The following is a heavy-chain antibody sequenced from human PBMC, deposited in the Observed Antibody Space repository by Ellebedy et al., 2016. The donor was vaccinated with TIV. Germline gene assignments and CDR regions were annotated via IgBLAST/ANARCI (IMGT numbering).Heavy chain of an antibody. V-gene: IGHV3-7*01. CDR1: GFSFRSYW. Sequence: GESLKISCVASGFSFRSYWMSWVRQAPGKGLEWVANIYQDGSNQYYVDSVKVRFTISRDNANKSLFLQMNSLRGEDTAVYYCARRGSYGDYAVQVNSWLDRWGRGTLVTVSS. J-gene: IGHJ5*02. CDR3: ARRGSYGDYAVQVNSWLDR. D-gene: IGHD4-17*01. CDR2: IYQDGSNQ.